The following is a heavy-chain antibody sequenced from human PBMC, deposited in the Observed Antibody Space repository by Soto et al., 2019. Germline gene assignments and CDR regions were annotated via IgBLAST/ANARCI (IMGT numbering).Heavy chain of an antibody. CDR2: IWYDGSNK. J-gene: IGHJ6*02. V-gene: IGHV3-33*01. CDR1: GFTFSSYG. D-gene: IGHD5-12*01. Sequence: GGSLRLSCAASGFTFSSYGMHWVRQAPGKGLEWVAVIWYDGSNKYYADSVKGRFTISRDNSKNTLYLQMNSLRAEDTAVYYCARDLNDGYNGAYYYGMDVWGQGTTVTVSS. CDR3: ARDLNDGYNGAYYYGMDV.